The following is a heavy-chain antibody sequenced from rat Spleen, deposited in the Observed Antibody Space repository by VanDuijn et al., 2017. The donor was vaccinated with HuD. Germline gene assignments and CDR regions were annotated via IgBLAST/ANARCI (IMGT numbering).Heavy chain of an antibody. CDR3: TRDRILRSTGFDY. CDR2: INYDSDNT. D-gene: IGHD1-6*01. CDR1: GFTFSDYY. Sequence: EVQLVESGGGLVQPGRSLKFSCAASGFTFSDYYMAWVRQAPPRGLEWVASINYDSDNTHYRNSVKGRFTISRDNAKSSLYLQMDSLRSEDTATYYCTRDRILRSTGFDYWGQGVMVTVSS. J-gene: IGHJ2*01. V-gene: IGHV5-20*01.